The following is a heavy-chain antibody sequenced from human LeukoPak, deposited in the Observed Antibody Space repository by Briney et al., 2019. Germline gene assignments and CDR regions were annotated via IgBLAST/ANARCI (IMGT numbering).Heavy chain of an antibody. J-gene: IGHJ6*02. V-gene: IGHV4-59*08. CDR3: ARHFAPDDSSGYYYEYYYGMDV. CDR1: GGSISSYY. CDR2: IYYSGST. Sequence: PSETLSLTCTVSGGSISSYYWSWIRQPPGKGLEWIGYIYYSGSTNYNPSLKSRVTISVDTSKNQFSLKLSSVTAADTAVYYCARHFAPDDSSGYYYEYYYGMDVWGQGTTVTVSS. D-gene: IGHD3-22*01.